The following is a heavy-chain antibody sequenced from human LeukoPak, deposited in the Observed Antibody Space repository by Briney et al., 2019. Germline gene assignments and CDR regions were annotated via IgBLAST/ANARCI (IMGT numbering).Heavy chain of an antibody. J-gene: IGHJ4*02. D-gene: IGHD2-2*01. V-gene: IGHV4-4*07. CDR2: IYSSGST. CDR1: GGSISSYY. CDR3: ARAIGYCSSNTCYLYFDY. Sequence: SETLSLTCTVSGGSISSYYWSWLRQPAGKGLELIGHIYSSGSTNYNPSLKSRVTMSVDTSKNQFSLKLSSVTAADTAVYYCARAIGYCSSNTCYLYFDYWGQGTLVTVSS.